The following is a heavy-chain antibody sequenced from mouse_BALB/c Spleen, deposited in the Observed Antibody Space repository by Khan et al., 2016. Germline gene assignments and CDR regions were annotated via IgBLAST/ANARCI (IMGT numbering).Heavy chain of an antibody. V-gene: IGHV3-8*02. CDR1: GDSITSGY. Sequence: VQLKESGPSLVKPSQTLSLTCSVTGDSITSGYWNWIRKFPGNKLEYMGYISHSGSTYYNPSLKSRISIIRDTSKNQNYLQLNSVTTEDTATYYCARDYYGSSRYYYAMVYWGQGTSVTVSS. J-gene: IGHJ4*01. D-gene: IGHD1-1*01. CDR2: ISHSGST. CDR3: ARDYYGSSRYYYAMVY.